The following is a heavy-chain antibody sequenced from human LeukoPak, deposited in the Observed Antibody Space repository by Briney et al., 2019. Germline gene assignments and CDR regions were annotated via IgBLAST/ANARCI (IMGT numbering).Heavy chain of an antibody. CDR1: GFTFSSHS. J-gene: IGHJ4*02. D-gene: IGHD3-22*01. CDR3: VRESVYYDSSGYYNVLDY. CDR2: ITSSSDYI. V-gene: IGHV3-21*01. Sequence: GGSLRLSCAASGFTFSSHSMNWVRQAPGKGLEWVSVITSSSDYIYCADSLKGRFTVSRDNAKNSLYLQVNSLRAEDTAVYYCVRESVYYDSSGYYNVLDYWGQGTLVTVSS.